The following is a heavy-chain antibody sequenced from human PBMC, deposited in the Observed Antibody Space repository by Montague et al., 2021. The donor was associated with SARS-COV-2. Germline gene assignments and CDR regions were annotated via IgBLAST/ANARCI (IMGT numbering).Heavy chain of an antibody. D-gene: IGHD3-16*02. Sequence: PALVKPTQTLTLTCTVSGFSLTSSGEGVGWIRQPPGKALEWLALIYWDEDKRYSPSLKNRLVVTNDSAKNQVVLTVINMDPADTGTYYCAHISKLARVRWFDPWGQGTLVTVS. CDR3: AHISKLARVRWFDP. J-gene: IGHJ5*02. CDR1: GFSLTSSGEG. CDR2: IYWDEDK. V-gene: IGHV2-5*02.